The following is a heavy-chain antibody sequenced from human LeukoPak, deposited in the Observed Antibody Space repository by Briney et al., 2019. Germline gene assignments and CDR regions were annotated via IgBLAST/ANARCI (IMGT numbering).Heavy chain of an antibody. CDR1: GYTFTGYY. V-gene: IGHV1-2*02. D-gene: IGHD5-12*01. J-gene: IGHJ4*02. CDR2: INPNSGGT. Sequence: ASVKVSCKASGYTFTGYYMHWVRQAPGQGLEWMGWINPNSGGTNYAQKFQGRVTMTRDTSISTAYMELSRLRSDDTAVYYCARAKSIGYDYAIDYWGQGTLVTVSS. CDR3: ARAKSIGYDYAIDY.